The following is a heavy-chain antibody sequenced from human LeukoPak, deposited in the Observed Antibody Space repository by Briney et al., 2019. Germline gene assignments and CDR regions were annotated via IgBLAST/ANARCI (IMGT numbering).Heavy chain of an antibody. CDR3: AKDITPHDYSNQFYYGMDV. V-gene: IGHV3-9*01. D-gene: IGHD4-11*01. CDR2: ISWNSGSI. J-gene: IGHJ6*02. Sequence: PGRSLRLSCAASGFTFDDYALHWVRQAPGKGLEWVSGISWNSGSIGYADSVKGRFTISRDNAKNSLYLQMNSLRAEDTDLYYCAKDITPHDYSNQFYYGMDVWGQGTTVTVSS. CDR1: GFTFDDYA.